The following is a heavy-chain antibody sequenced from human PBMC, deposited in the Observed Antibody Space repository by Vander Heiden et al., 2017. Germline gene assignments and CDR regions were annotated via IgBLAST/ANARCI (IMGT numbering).Heavy chain of an antibody. Sequence: QVQLVQSGAEVKKHGASVKVSCKASGYTFTGYYIHWVRQSPVQGLEWMGWINPNSGGTNYAQKFQGRVPMTRDTSISTAYMELSRLRSDDTAVYYCAATYYYDSSGWRFFDYWGQGTLVTVSS. D-gene: IGHD3-22*01. CDR3: AATYYYDSSGWRFFDY. CDR2: INPNSGGT. V-gene: IGHV1-2*02. J-gene: IGHJ4*02. CDR1: GYTFTGYY.